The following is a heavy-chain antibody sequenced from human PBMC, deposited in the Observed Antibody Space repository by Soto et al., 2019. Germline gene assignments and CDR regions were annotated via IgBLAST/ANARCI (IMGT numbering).Heavy chain of an antibody. CDR3: AKGLGEFSYYGMDV. D-gene: IGHD3-10*01. CDR1: GFTFSNYW. Sequence: PGGSLRLSCAASGFTFSNYWMHWVRQAPGKGLEWVSSISGSGGTTDYADSVKGRFTISRDNSKNTLYLQMNSLRAEDTAVYYCAKGLGEFSYYGMDVWGQGTTVTVSS. J-gene: IGHJ6*02. V-gene: IGHV3-23*01. CDR2: ISGSGGTT.